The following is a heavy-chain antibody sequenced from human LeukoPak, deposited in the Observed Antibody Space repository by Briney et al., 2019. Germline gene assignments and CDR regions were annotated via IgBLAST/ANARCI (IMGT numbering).Heavy chain of an antibody. CDR2: IYSGGST. Sequence: PGGSLRLSCAASGFTVSSNYMSWVRQAPGKGLEWVSVIYSGGSTYYADSVKGRFTISRDNSKNTLYLQMNSLRAEDTAVYYCARGVLTGYYKRKPKYYFDYWGQGTLVTVSS. D-gene: IGHD3-9*01. V-gene: IGHV3-66*02. CDR3: ARGVLTGYYKRKPKYYFDY. J-gene: IGHJ4*02. CDR1: GFTVSSNY.